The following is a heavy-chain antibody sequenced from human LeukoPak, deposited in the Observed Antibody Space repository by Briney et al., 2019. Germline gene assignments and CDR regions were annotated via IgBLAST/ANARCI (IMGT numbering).Heavy chain of an antibody. Sequence: GGSLRLSCAASGFTFSSYWMHWVRQAPGKGLVWVSRINSDGSSTSYADSVKGRFTISRNNAKNTLYLQMSSLRAEDTAVYYCARDATVTNFNWFDPWGQGTLVTVSS. J-gene: IGHJ5*02. V-gene: IGHV3-74*01. CDR2: INSDGSST. D-gene: IGHD4-17*01. CDR1: GFTFSSYW. CDR3: ARDATVTNFNWFDP.